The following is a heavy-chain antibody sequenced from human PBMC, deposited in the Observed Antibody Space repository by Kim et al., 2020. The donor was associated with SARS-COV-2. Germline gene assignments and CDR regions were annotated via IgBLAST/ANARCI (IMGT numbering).Heavy chain of an antibody. V-gene: IGHV3-7*03. CDR3: ARVGLTGFGEPIYYFDY. CDR1: GFTFSSYW. CDR2: IKQDGSEK. J-gene: IGHJ4*02. Sequence: GGSLRLSCAASGFTFSSYWMSWVRQAPGKGLEWVANIKQDGSEKYYVDSVKGRFTISRDNAKNSLYLQMNSLRAEDTAVYYCARVGLTGFGEPIYYFDYWGQGTLVTVSS. D-gene: IGHD3-10*01.